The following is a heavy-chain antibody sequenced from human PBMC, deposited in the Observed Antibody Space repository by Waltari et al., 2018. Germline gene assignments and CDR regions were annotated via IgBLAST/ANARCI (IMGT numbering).Heavy chain of an antibody. J-gene: IGHJ4*02. Sequence: EVQVVESGGGLVQPGGSLRLSCEGSGFIFSSYWMSWVRQAPGKGMEWVGNIKQDGSERNYVDSGKGRFTISRDNAKNSVFLQMISLRAEDTAVYYCLRDRRGPALFDSWGQGTLVTVSS. D-gene: IGHD2-2*01. CDR3: LRDRRGPALFDS. CDR2: IKQDGSER. CDR1: GFIFSSYW. V-gene: IGHV3-7*03.